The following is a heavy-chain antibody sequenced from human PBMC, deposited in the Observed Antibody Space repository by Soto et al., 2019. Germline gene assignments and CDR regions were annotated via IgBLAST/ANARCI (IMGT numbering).Heavy chain of an antibody. Sequence: GGSLRLSCAASGFTVSSNYMSWVRQAPGKGLEWVSVIYSGGSTYYADSVKGRFTISRDNSKNTLYLQMNSLRAEDTAVYYCARGSQDGLWYFDYWGQGTLVTVSS. V-gene: IGHV3-66*01. J-gene: IGHJ4*02. CDR2: IYSGGST. CDR1: GFTVSSNY. CDR3: ARGSQDGLWYFDY.